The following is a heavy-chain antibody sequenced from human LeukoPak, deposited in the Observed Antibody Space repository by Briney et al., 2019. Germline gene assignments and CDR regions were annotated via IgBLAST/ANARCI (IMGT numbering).Heavy chain of an antibody. CDR2: ISSSRSFI. CDR1: GFTFSTYS. CDR3: ARVHSSSNAIDY. D-gene: IGHD6-6*01. Sequence: GGSLRLSCAASGFTFSTYSMNWVRQAPGKGLEWVSSISSSRSFIYYADSVKGRFTISRDNAKNSLYLQMNSLRAEDTAVYYCARVHSSSNAIDYWGQGTLVTVSS. V-gene: IGHV3-21*01. J-gene: IGHJ4*02.